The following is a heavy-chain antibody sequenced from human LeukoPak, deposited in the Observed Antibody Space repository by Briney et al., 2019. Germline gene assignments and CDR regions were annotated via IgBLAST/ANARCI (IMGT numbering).Heavy chain of an antibody. CDR2: ISSNGGST. CDR1: GFTFSSYA. J-gene: IGHJ6*03. V-gene: IGHV3-64*01. Sequence: AGGSLRLSCAASGFTFSSYAMHWVRQAPGKGLEYVSAISSNGGSTYYANSVKGRFAISRDNSRNTVYLHMNSLRAEDTAVYHCAKKQQAGTGWNYMDVWGTGTTVTVSS. CDR3: AKKQQAGTGWNYMDV. D-gene: IGHD1-1*01.